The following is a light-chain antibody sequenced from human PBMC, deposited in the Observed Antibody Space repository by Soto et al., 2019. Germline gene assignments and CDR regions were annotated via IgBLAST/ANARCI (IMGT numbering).Light chain of an antibody. V-gene: IGLV2-14*01. Sequence: QSALTQPASVSGSPGQSSTISCTGTSSEVGGYNYVSWYQQHPGKAPQLMINEVANRPSGLSNRFSGSKSGDTASLTISGLQAEDEAYYYCSSYTDSSTHVVFGGGTKLTVL. CDR3: SSYTDSSTHVV. J-gene: IGLJ2*01. CDR2: EVA. CDR1: SSEVGGYNY.